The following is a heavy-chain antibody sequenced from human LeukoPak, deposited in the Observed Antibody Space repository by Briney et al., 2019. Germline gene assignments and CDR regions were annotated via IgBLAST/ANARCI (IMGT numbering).Heavy chain of an antibody. Sequence: GGSLRLSCAASGFTFTNAWMTWVRQAPGKGLEWVANIKKDGSEKDYVDSVKGRFTISRDNAKNSLYLHMNSLRAEDTAVYYCARDGGYCSGSSCFGDAFDVWGQGTRVTVSS. J-gene: IGHJ3*01. CDR1: GFTFTNAW. CDR2: IKKDGSEK. CDR3: ARDGGYCSGSSCFGDAFDV. D-gene: IGHD2-15*01. V-gene: IGHV3-7*01.